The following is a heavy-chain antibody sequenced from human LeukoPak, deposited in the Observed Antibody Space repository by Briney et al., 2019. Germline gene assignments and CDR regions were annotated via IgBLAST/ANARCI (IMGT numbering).Heavy chain of an antibody. CDR3: ARVPYYYYYGMDV. Sequence: PSETLSLTCTVSGGSISSYYWSWIRQPPGKGLEWIGYIFYSGSTNYNPSLKSRVTISVDTSKNQFSLKVSSVTAADTAVYYCARVPYYYYYGMDVWGQGITVTVSS. J-gene: IGHJ6*02. CDR2: IFYSGST. V-gene: IGHV4-59*01. CDR1: GGSISSYY.